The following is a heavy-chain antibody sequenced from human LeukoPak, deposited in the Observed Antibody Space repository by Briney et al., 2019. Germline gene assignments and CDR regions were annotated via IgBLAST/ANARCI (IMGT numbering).Heavy chain of an antibody. Sequence: ASVKVSCKASGYTFTGYYMHWVRQAPGQGLEWMGWINPNSGGTNYAQKFQGRVTMTRGTSISTAYMELSRLRSDDTAVYYCARDLETYYYDSSGYYYAYFDYWGQGTLVTVSS. CDR2: INPNSGGT. CDR1: GYTFTGYY. D-gene: IGHD3-22*01. J-gene: IGHJ4*02. V-gene: IGHV1-2*02. CDR3: ARDLETYYYDSSGYYYAYFDY.